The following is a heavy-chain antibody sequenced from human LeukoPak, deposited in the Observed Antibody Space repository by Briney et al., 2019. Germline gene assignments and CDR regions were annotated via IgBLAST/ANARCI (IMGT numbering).Heavy chain of an antibody. CDR1: GFTFSHYY. CDR2: ISSSGSIL. J-gene: IGHJ4*02. D-gene: IGHD1-1*01. Sequence: GGSLRLSCAASGFTFSHYYMSWIRQAPGKGLEWVSYISSSGSILYYADSVKGRFTVSRDNAKNSLYLQMNSLRAEDTAVYYCARDSSNSYDYWGRGTLVTASS. V-gene: IGHV3-11*04. CDR3: ARDSSNSYDY.